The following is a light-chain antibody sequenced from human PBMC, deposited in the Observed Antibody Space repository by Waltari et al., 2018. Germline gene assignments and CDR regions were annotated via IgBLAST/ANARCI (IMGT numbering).Light chain of an antibody. J-gene: IGLJ3*02. V-gene: IGLV1-47*01. Sequence: QSVLTQPPSASGTPGQRVTTSCSGSSPNIGSNYGHWSQRLPGPAPKLLIYRNNQRPSGVPDRFAGSKAGTSASLAVSGLRSEDEADYYFATWDDRLSGPGVFGGGTKLTVL. CDR2: RNN. CDR1: SPNIGSNY. CDR3: ATWDDRLSGPGV.